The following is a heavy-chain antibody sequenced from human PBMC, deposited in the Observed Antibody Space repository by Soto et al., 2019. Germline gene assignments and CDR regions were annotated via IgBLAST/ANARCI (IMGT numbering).Heavy chain of an antibody. D-gene: IGHD3-22*01. CDR3: ARLVIFVYYFDY. CDR1: GGSISSYY. Sequence: PSETLSLTCTVSGGSISSYYWSWIRQPPGKGLEWIGYIDYSGRTNYNPSLKSRVTISVDTSKNQFSLKLSSVTAADTAVYYCARLVIFVYYFDYWGQGTLVTVSS. V-gene: IGHV4-59*08. CDR2: IDYSGRT. J-gene: IGHJ4*02.